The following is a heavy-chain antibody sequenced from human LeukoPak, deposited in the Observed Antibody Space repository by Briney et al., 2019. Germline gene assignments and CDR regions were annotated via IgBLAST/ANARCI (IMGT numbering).Heavy chain of an antibody. CDR3: ARISNTFGGVIVPSGAFDI. CDR1: GGSISSGGYS. J-gene: IGHJ3*02. V-gene: IGHV4-30-2*01. Sequence: SETLSLTCAVSGGSISSGGYSWSWIRQPPGKGLEWIGYIYHSGSTYYNTSLKSRVTISVDRSKNQFSLKLSSVTAADTAVYYCARISNTFGGVIVPSGAFDIWGQGTMVTVSS. CDR2: IYHSGST. D-gene: IGHD3-16*02.